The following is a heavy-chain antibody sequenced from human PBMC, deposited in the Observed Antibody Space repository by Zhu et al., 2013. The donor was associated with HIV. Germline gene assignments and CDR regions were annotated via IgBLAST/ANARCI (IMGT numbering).Heavy chain of an antibody. V-gene: IGHV3-53*01. J-gene: IGHJ4*02. CDR1: GFTVSSNY. CDR3: ARDSAAAGIGY. Sequence: VQLVESGGGLIQPGGSLRLSCAASGFTVSSNYLSWVRQAPGKGLEWVSVIYNGGSIYYADSVKGRFTISRDNSKNTLWLQMNSLRADDTAVYFCARDSAAAGIGYWGQGTLVTVSS. D-gene: IGHD6-13*01. CDR2: IYNGGSI.